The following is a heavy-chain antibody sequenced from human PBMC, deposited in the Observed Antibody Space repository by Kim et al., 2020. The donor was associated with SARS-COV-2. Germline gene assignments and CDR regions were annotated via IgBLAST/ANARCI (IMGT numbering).Heavy chain of an antibody. CDR1: GFTFASFV. D-gene: IGHD2-21*02. J-gene: IGHJ4*02. CDR2: ISPGGDTT. V-gene: IGHV3-23*01. Sequence: GGSLRLSCAASGFTFASFVMSWVRQAPGKGLEWVSAISPGGDTTYYADSGKGRFTISRDNSKNTLYLQMNSLRAVDTAIYYCARDDGGVMMTAVVFWGQGALVAVSS. CDR3: ARDDGGVMMTAVVF.